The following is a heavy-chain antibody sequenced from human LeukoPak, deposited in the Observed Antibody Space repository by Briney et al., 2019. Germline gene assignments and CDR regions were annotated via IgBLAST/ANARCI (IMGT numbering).Heavy chain of an antibody. V-gene: IGHV3-23*01. J-gene: IGHJ3*02. Sequence: GGSLRLSCAASGFTFSSYAMSWVRQAPGKGLEWVSTISGSGDNTYYADSVRGRFTISRDNSKNTLYLQMNSLRAEDTAVYYCAKALVGATIWDAFDIWGQGTMVTVSS. CDR3: AKALVGATIWDAFDI. D-gene: IGHD1-26*01. CDR1: GFTFSSYA. CDR2: ISGSGDNT.